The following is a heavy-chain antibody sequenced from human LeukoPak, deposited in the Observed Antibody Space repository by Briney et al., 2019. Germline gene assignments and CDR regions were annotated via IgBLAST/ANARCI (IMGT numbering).Heavy chain of an antibody. CDR3: ARYQKGYNWNDFGYYYYYMDV. CDR2: ISSSGSTI. J-gene: IGHJ6*03. CDR1: GFTFSSYS. V-gene: IGHV3-48*04. Sequence: PGGSLRLSCAASGFTFSSYSMSWVRQAPGKGLEWVSYISSSGSTIYYADSVKGRFTISRDNAKNPLYLQMNSLRAEDTAVYYCARYQKGYNWNDFGYYYYYMDVWGKGTTVTISS. D-gene: IGHD1-1*01.